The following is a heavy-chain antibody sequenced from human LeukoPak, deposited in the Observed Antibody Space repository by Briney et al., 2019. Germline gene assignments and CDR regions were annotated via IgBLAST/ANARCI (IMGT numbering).Heavy chain of an antibody. J-gene: IGHJ4*02. D-gene: IGHD3-10*01. Sequence: PSETLSLTCAVYGGSFSGYYWSWIRQPPGKGLEWIGEINHSGSTNYNPSLKSRVTISVDTSKNQFSLKLSSVTAADTAVYYCARYKFGYYASGSYFDYWGQGTLVTVSS. CDR3: ARYKFGYYASGSYFDY. CDR2: INHSGST. CDR1: GGSFSGYY. V-gene: IGHV4-34*01.